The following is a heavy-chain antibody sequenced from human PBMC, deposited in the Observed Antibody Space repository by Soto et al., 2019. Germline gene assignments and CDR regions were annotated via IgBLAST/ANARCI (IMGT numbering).Heavy chain of an antibody. Sequence: ASVKVSCKTSGYTFTKYDIIWVRQATGQGLEWMGWLNPNSGNTGYAQKFQGRVTMTRSTSISTAYMDLSSLRSDDTAVYYCARGRGYNYGYSDYWGQGTLVTVSS. CDR3: ARGRGYNYGYSDY. CDR1: GYTFTKYD. D-gene: IGHD5-18*01. CDR2: LNPNSGNT. V-gene: IGHV1-8*01. J-gene: IGHJ4*02.